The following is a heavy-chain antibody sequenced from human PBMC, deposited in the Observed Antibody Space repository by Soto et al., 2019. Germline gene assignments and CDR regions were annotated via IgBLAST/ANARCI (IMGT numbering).Heavy chain of an antibody. CDR3: ARVAVAGTRFDY. V-gene: IGHV4-61*08. CDR1: GGSISSGGYY. D-gene: IGHD6-19*01. CDR2: IYYSGST. Sequence: PSETLSLTCTVSGGSISSGGYYWSWIRQHPGKGLEWIGYIYYSGSTNYNPSLKSRVTISVDKSKNQFSLKLSSVTAADTAVYYCARVAVAGTRFDYWGQGTLVTVSS. J-gene: IGHJ4*02.